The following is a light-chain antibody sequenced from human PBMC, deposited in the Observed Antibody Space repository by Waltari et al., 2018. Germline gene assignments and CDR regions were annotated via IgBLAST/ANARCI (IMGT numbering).Light chain of an antibody. CDR1: QAINTH. CDR2: DVS. CDR3: QQYDNSVT. V-gene: IGKV1-33*01. J-gene: IGKJ4*01. Sequence: DIQMTQSPSSLSASVGDRVTITCQASQAINTHVNWYQKKPGRAPELLIYDVSKLETGVPSRFGGSGSGTDFSLTISGLQPEDVATYYCQQYDNSVTFGGGTRV.